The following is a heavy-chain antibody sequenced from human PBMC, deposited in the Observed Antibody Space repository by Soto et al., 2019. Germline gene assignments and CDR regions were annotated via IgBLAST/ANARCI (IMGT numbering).Heavy chain of an antibody. D-gene: IGHD5-18*01. CDR3: ARDRSYGLDY. J-gene: IGHJ4*02. V-gene: IGHV1-8*02. CDR1: GYTFTSYD. Sequence: QVQLVQSGAEVKKPGPSVKVSCKSSGYTFTSYDITWLRQATGQGLEWMGWMNPNSGNSVYAQKFQGRVTMTRNASRRTAYVQLCSLRSEDTAMHNSARDRSYGLDYWGQGALVTVSS. CDR2: MNPNSGNS.